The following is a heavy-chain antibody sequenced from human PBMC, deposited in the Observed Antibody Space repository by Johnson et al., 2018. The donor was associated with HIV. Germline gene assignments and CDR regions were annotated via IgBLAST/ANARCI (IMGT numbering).Heavy chain of an antibody. V-gene: IGHV3-66*01. CDR1: GFTFSSYA. CDR2: IYSGGST. J-gene: IGHJ3*02. D-gene: IGHD6-19*01. Sequence: VQLVESGGGLVQPGGSLRLSCAASGFTFSSYAMSWVRQAPGKGLEWVSVIYSGGSTYYADSVKGRFTISRDNSKNTLYLQMNSLRAEDTAVYYCARYSSGWYGAFDIWGQGTMVTVSS. CDR3: ARYSSGWYGAFDI.